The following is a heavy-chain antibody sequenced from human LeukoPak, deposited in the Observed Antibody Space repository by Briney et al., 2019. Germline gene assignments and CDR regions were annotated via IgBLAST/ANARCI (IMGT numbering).Heavy chain of an antibody. D-gene: IGHD3-22*01. CDR2: IWYDGSNE. Sequence: GGSLRLSCAASGFTFSSYGMHWVGQAPGKGLEGVAVIWYDGSNEYYADSVKGRFTISRDNSKNTLYLQMNSLRAEDTAVYFCAKLDYYDTHWGQGTLVTVSS. CDR3: AKLDYYDTH. V-gene: IGHV3-33*06. CDR1: GFTFSSYG. J-gene: IGHJ4*02.